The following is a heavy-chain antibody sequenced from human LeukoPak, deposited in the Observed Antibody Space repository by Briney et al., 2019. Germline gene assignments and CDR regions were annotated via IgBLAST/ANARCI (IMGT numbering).Heavy chain of an antibody. J-gene: IGHJ4*02. CDR3: ARDPITMVRGYFDY. Sequence: GGSLRLSCAASGFTFSSYSMNWVRQAPGKGLEWVSSISSSSSYIYYADSVKGRFTISRDNAKNSLYLQMNSLRAEDTAVYYCARDPITMVRGYFDYWGQGTLVTVSS. CDR2: ISSSSSYI. CDR1: GFTFSSYS. D-gene: IGHD3-10*01. V-gene: IGHV3-21*01.